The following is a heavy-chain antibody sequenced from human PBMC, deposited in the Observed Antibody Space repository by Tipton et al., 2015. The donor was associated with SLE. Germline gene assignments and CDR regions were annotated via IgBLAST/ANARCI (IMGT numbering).Heavy chain of an antibody. J-gene: IGHJ4*02. CDR3: ARGYDSSGIDY. CDR1: GGSISSGGYY. Sequence: TLSLTCTVSGGSISSGGYYWSWIRQHPGKGLEWIGYIFYSGSTYYNPSLKSRLTISVDTSKNQFSLKLSSVTAADTAVYYCARGYDSSGIDYWGQGTLVTVSS. D-gene: IGHD3-22*01. CDR2: IFYSGST. V-gene: IGHV4-31*03.